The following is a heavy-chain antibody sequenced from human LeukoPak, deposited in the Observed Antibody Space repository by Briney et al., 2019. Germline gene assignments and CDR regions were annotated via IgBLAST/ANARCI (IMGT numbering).Heavy chain of an antibody. CDR3: ARKDDFWSGYSNDAFDI. D-gene: IGHD3-3*01. Sequence: GGSLRLSCAASGFTFSSYSMTWVRQAPGKGLEWVSSISSSSSYIYYADSVKGRFTISRDNAKNSLYLQMNSLRAEDTAVYYCARKDDFWSGYSNDAFDIWGQGTMVTVSS. J-gene: IGHJ3*02. V-gene: IGHV3-21*01. CDR2: ISSSSSYI. CDR1: GFTFSSYS.